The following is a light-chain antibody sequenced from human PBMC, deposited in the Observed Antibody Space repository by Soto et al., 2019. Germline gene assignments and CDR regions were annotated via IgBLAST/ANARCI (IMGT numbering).Light chain of an antibody. J-gene: IGKJ1*01. CDR3: IQALQTPRT. CDR2: LSS. CDR1: QSLLHSNGYNY. Sequence: IVMTQSPLSLPGTPGEPASISCRSGQSLLHSNGYNYLDWYLQKLGQSPQLLIHLSSNRSSGAPNSLSCSGSCTDITLKSSRVEAGDVGAYYCIQALQTPRTVGQGTKVEIK. V-gene: IGKV2-28*01.